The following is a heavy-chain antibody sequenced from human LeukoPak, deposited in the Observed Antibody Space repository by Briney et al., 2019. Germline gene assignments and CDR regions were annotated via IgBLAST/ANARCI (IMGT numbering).Heavy chain of an antibody. D-gene: IGHD3-10*01. CDR2: LYYSGST. CDR1: GGSISSSFY. J-gene: IGHJ6*03. V-gene: IGHV4-39*01. CDR3: ASTRIRMVRGHSGPPFLGSSYMDV. Sequence: SETLSLTCSVSGGSISSSFYWDWIRQPPGKGLEWIGSLYYSGSTYYNPSLESRVTISVDTSKNQFSLKLRSVTAADTAVYYCASTRIRMVRGHSGPPFLGSSYMDVWGKGTTVTVSS.